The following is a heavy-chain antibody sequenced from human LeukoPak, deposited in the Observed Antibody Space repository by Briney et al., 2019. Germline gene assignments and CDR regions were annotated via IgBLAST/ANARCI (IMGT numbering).Heavy chain of an antibody. D-gene: IGHD3-9*01. V-gene: IGHV3-33*01. CDR1: GFTFGSYG. CDR3: ARARHGILTGYYLDY. Sequence: QPGRSLRLSCAASGFTFGSYGMHWVRQAPGKGLEWVTVIWYDGSNKYYADSVKGRFTISRDNSKDTLYLQMNSLRAEDTAVYYCARARHGILTGYYLDYWGQETLVTVSS. CDR2: IWYDGSNK. J-gene: IGHJ4*02.